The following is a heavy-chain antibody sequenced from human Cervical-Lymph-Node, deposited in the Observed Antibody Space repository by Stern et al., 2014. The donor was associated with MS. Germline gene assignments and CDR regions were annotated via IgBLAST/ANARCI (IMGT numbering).Heavy chain of an antibody. Sequence: EVQLVQSGGGLVPPGRSLRLSCTASGFTFGDYGMSWFRQAPGKGVEWVGFIRSKPYGGTTEYAASVQGSFSISRDDSKSIAYLQMNSLRTEDTAVYYCTRTKVTDPFDPWGQGTLVTVSS. CDR3: TRTKVTDPFDP. J-gene: IGHJ5*02. V-gene: IGHV3-49*03. CDR1: GFTFGDYG. CDR2: IRSKPYGGTT. D-gene: IGHD2-8*02.